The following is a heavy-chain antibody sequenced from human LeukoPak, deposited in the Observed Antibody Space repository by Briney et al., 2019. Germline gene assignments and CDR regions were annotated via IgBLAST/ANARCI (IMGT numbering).Heavy chain of an antibody. V-gene: IGHV1-18*01. CDR2: ISAYNGNT. CDR3: ASSCSSTSCYRPDY. CDR1: GYTFTSYG. Sequence: ASVKVSCKASGYTFTSYGISWVRQAPGQGLEWMEWISAYNGNTNYAQKFQGRVTITADESTSTAYMELSSLRSEDTAVYYCASSCSSTSCYRPDYWGQGTLVTVSS. J-gene: IGHJ4*02. D-gene: IGHD2-2*01.